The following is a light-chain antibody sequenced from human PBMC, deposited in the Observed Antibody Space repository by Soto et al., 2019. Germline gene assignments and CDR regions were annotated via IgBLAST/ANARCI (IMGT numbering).Light chain of an antibody. CDR3: SSCAGSNDRWV. CDR2: EVS. CDR1: SSAIGAYNY. J-gene: IGLJ3*02. V-gene: IGLV2-8*01. Sequence: QSALTQPPSASGSPGQSVTISCTGTSSAIGAYNYVSWYQQHPGKAPKLMIHEVSKRPSGVPDRFSGFKSGNAASLTVSGLQAEDEADYYCSSCAGSNDRWVFGGGTKLTVL.